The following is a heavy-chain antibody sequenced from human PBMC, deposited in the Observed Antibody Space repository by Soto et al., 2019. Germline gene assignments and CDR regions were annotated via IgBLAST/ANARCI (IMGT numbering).Heavy chain of an antibody. CDR1: GYTFTSYG. V-gene: IGHV1-2*04. CDR2: INPNSGGT. J-gene: IGHJ3*02. CDR3: AKTAQQLALDAFDI. D-gene: IGHD6-13*01. Sequence: ASVKVSCKASGYTFTSYGISWVRQAPGQGLEWMGWINPNSGGTNYAQKFQGWVTMTRDTSISTAYMELSKLRSDDTAVYYCAKTAQQLALDAFDIWGQGTMVTVSS.